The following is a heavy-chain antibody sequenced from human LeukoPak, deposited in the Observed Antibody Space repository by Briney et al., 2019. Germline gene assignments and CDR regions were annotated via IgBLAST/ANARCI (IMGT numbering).Heavy chain of an antibody. CDR3: ARGTVPTLFQH. J-gene: IGHJ1*01. V-gene: IGHV3-7*04. D-gene: IGHD1-1*01. CDR1: GFTFSSDW. CDR2: IKQDGSEQ. Sequence: AGSLPVSRAASGFTFSSDWMSWVRQAPGKGLEWVANIKQDGSEQYYVDSVKGRFTISRDNTKNSLYLQMNSLRAEDTAVYYCARGTVPTLFQHWGQG.